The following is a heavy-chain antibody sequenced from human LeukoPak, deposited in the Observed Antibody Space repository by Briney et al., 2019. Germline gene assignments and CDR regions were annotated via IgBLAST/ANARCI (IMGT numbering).Heavy chain of an antibody. CDR1: GYTLTELS. Sequence: ASVKVSCKVSGYTLTELSMHWVRQAPGKGLEWMGGFDPEDGETIHAQKFQGRVTMTEDTSTDTAYMELSSLRSEDTAVYYCATPKHDYYDSSGYCAFDIWGQGTMVTVSS. J-gene: IGHJ3*02. D-gene: IGHD3-22*01. CDR2: FDPEDGET. CDR3: ATPKHDYYDSSGYCAFDI. V-gene: IGHV1-24*01.